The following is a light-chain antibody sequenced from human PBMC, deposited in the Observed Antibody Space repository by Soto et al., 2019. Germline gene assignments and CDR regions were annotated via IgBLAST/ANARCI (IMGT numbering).Light chain of an antibody. CDR1: QSVSSY. J-gene: IGKJ3*01. CDR3: QQYGSSPLFS. CDR2: GAS. V-gene: IGKV3-20*01. Sequence: EIGLTQSPATLSLSPGERATLSCRASQSVSSYLAWYQQKPGQAPRLLIYGASTRATGIPDRFSGSGSGIDFTLTINTLEPEDFAVYYCQQYGSSPLFSFGPGTKVDIK.